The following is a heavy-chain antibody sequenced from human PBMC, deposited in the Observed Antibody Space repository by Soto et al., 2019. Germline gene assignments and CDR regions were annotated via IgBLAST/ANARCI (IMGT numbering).Heavy chain of an antibody. CDR2: TYHSGST. CDR1: GGSISSGGYY. J-gene: IGHJ4*02. D-gene: IGHD5-12*01. V-gene: IGHV4-30-2*01. Sequence: PSETLSLTCTVSGGSISSGGYYWSWIRQPPGKGLEWIGYTYHSGSTYYNPSLKSRVTISVDRSKNQFSLKLSSVTAADTAVYYCAAGGGLPRYYWGQGTLVTVSS. CDR3: AAGGGLPRYY.